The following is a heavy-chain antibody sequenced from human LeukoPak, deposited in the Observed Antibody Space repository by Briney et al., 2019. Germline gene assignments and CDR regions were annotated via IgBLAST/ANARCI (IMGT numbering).Heavy chain of an antibody. V-gene: IGHV3-30*03. Sequence: PGGSLRLSCVASGFTFTKYGVHWVRRAPGKGLDWVAIISHDGSNKYYADSVKGRFTISRDNSKNTLYLQMNSLRPEDTAVYYCVMETRETVGVTTMWTDSWGQGTLVTVSS. CDR2: ISHDGSNK. D-gene: IGHD1-26*01. J-gene: IGHJ4*02. CDR3: VMETRETVGVTTMWTDS. CDR1: GFTFTKYG.